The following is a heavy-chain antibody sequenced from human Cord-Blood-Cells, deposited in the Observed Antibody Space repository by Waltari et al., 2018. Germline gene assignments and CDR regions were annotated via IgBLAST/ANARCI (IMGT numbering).Heavy chain of an antibody. Sequence: QVQLQQWGAGLLKPSETLSLTCAVYGGSFSGYYWSWIRKPPGKGLEWIGEINHSGSTNYNPSLKSRVTISVDTSKNQFSLKLSSVTAADTAVYYCARGGCSSTSCYYFDYWGQGTLVTVSS. V-gene: IGHV4-34*01. CDR3: ARGGCSSTSCYYFDY. CDR2: INHSGST. D-gene: IGHD2-2*01. J-gene: IGHJ4*02. CDR1: GGSFSGYY.